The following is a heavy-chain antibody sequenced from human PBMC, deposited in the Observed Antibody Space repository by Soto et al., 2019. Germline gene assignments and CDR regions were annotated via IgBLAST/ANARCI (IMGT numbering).Heavy chain of an antibody. CDR1: GFTLRSYA. Sequence: QVQLVESGGGVVQPGRSLRLPCSASGFTLRSYAMHLVRQAPGKGLEGVAAISYDGSNKYNADYVKGRFTISRDNSKNTLYLQMNSLRVEDTAVDYCARARLDTPALDYWGQGTLVTVSS. CDR2: ISYDGSNK. J-gene: IGHJ4*02. V-gene: IGHV3-30-3*01. CDR3: ARARLDTPALDY. D-gene: IGHD2-2*01.